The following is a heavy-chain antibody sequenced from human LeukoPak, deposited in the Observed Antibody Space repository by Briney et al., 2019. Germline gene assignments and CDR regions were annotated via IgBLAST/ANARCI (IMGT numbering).Heavy chain of an antibody. D-gene: IGHD6-13*01. CDR3: AKGTVGANIAAAGIDY. Sequence: GGSLRLSCAASGFTFSSYAMNWVRQAPGKGLEWVSAISGSGGSTYYADSVKGRFTISRDNSKNTLYLQMNSLRAEDTAVYYCAKGTVGANIAAAGIDYWGQGTLVTVSS. J-gene: IGHJ4*02. V-gene: IGHV3-23*01. CDR2: ISGSGGST. CDR1: GFTFSSYA.